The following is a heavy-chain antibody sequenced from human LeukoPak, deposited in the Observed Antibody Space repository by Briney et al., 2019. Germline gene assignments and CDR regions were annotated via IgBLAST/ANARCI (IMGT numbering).Heavy chain of an antibody. CDR2: ISGSGGST. D-gene: IGHD6-25*01. CDR3: AKGSEEDYYYYGMDV. Sequence: GGSLRLSCAASGFTFSSYAMSWVRQAPGKGLEWVSAISGSGGSTYYADSVKGRFTISRDNSKNTLYLQMNSLRAEDTAVYYCAKGSEEDYYYYGMDVWGKGTTVTASS. V-gene: IGHV3-23*01. CDR1: GFTFSSYA. J-gene: IGHJ6*04.